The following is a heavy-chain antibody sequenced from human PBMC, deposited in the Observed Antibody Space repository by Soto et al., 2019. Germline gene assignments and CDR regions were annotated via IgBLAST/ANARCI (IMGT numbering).Heavy chain of an antibody. CDR3: ARAPLLWFGELSLPGYFDY. J-gene: IGHJ4*02. CDR2: IYYSGST. V-gene: IGHV4-59*01. CDR1: GGSISSYY. Sequence: SETLSLTCTVYGGSISSYYWSWIRQPPGKGLEWIGYIYYSGSTNYNPSLKSRVTISVDTSKNQFSLKLSSVTAADTAVYYCARAPLLWFGELSLPGYFDYWGQGTLVTVSS. D-gene: IGHD3-10*01.